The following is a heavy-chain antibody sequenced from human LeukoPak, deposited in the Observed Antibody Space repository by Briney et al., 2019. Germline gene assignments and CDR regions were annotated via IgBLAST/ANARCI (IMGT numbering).Heavy chain of an antibody. D-gene: IGHD1-1*01. Sequence: GESLKISCKGSGYSFTGYWIGWVRQMPGKGLEWMGIIYPGDSDSRYSPSFQGQVTISADKSISTAYLQWSSLKASDTAMYYCARQGDRYNWNDRGIYYWGQGPLVTVPS. V-gene: IGHV5-51*01. CDR3: ARQGDRYNWNDRGIYY. CDR1: GYSFTGYW. CDR2: IYPGDSDS. J-gene: IGHJ4*02.